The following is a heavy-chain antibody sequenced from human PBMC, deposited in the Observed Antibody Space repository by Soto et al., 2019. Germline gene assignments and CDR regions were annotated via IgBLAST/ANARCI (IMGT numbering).Heavy chain of an antibody. CDR3: AINQYSGFDG. CDR1: GFTFSSYW. J-gene: IGHJ4*02. Sequence: GGSLRLSCAASGFTFSSYWMHWVRQAPGKGLVWVSRINTDGSSTSYADSVKGRFTISRDNAKNTLYPQMNSLRAEDTAVYYCAINQYSGFDGWGQGTLVTVSS. D-gene: IGHD5-12*01. CDR2: INTDGSST. V-gene: IGHV3-74*01.